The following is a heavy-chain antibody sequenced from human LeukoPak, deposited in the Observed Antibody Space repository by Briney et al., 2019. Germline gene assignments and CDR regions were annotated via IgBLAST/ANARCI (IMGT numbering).Heavy chain of an antibody. CDR3: AKDVLALNYDNWFDP. Sequence: GGSLRLSCAASGFTFSSYGMHWVRQAPGKGLEWVSAISGSGGSTYYADSVKGRFTIPRDNSKNTLYLQMNSLRAEDTAVYYCAKDVLALNYDNWFDPWGQGTLVTVSS. CDR1: GFTFSSYG. V-gene: IGHV3-23*01. J-gene: IGHJ5*02. D-gene: IGHD1-7*01. CDR2: ISGSGGST.